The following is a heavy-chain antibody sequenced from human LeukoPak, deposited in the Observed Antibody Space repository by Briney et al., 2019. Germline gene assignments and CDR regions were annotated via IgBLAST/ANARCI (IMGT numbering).Heavy chain of an antibody. CDR3: AELGITMIGGV. CDR1: GFTFSSYA. Sequence: PGGSLRLSFAASGFTFSSYAMHWARQAPGKGLEWVAVISYDGSNKYYADSVKGRFTISRDNAKNSLYLQMNSLRAEDTAVYYCAELGITMIGGVWGKGTTVTISS. V-gene: IGHV3-30*04. CDR2: ISYDGSNK. J-gene: IGHJ6*04. D-gene: IGHD3-10*02.